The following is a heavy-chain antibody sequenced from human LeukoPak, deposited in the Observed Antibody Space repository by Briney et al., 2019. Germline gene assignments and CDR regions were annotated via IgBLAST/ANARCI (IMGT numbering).Heavy chain of an antibody. CDR3: ARNWGSGGSYLFDY. V-gene: IGHV4-59*08. CDR1: SDSTSGYY. J-gene: IGHJ4*02. CDR2: VYVQNSEYT. D-gene: IGHD6-19*01. Sequence: PSETLSLTCTVSSDSTSGYYWSWVRQPREKGLEWIGYVYVQNSEYTSYNPSLKSRVSISFDTSKNQFSLSLTAVTAADTAVYYCARNWGSGGSYLFDYWGQGTLVSVSS.